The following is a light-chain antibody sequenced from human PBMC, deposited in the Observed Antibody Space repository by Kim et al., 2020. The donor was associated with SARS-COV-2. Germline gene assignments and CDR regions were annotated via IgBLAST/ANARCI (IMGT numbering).Light chain of an antibody. CDR1: QGFSNS. CDR3: QKYNSAPWT. V-gene: IGKV1-27*01. J-gene: IGKJ1*01. Sequence: AVGDRVTITCRASQGFSNSLAWYQQKPGKGPKVLIYDASNLQSGVPSRFSGSGSGTDFTLTISSLQPEDVATYYCQKYNSAPWTLGQGTKVDIK. CDR2: DAS.